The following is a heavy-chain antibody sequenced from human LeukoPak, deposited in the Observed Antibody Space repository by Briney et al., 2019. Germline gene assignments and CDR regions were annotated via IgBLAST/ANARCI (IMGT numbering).Heavy chain of an antibody. D-gene: IGHD3-22*01. CDR2: ISSNGGST. CDR1: GFTFSSYA. CDR3: ARAGHYYDSSGYPLYYFDY. J-gene: IGHJ4*02. V-gene: IGHV3-64*01. Sequence: PGGSLRLTCAASGFTFSSYAMHWVRQAPGKGLEYVSAISSNGGSTYYANSVKGRFTISRDNSKNTLYLQMGSLRAEDMAVYYCARAGHYYDSSGYPLYYFDYWGREPWSPSPQ.